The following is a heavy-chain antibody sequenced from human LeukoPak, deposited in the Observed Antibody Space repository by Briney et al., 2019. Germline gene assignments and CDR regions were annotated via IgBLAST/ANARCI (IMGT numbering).Heavy chain of an antibody. CDR2: IKEDGSEK. J-gene: IGHJ3*02. CDR3: ARGNSNAFDI. D-gene: IGHD2/OR15-2a*01. Sequence: GGSLRLSCAASGFTFSWYWMNWVRQAPGKGLEWVANIKEDGSEKFYVDSVKGRFTISRGNAKNSLYLQMSSLRAEDTAVYYCARGNSNAFDIWGQGTMVTVSS. V-gene: IGHV3-7*04. CDR1: GFTFSWYW.